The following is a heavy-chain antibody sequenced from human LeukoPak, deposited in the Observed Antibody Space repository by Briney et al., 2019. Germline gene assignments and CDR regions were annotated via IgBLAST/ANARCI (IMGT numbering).Heavy chain of an antibody. J-gene: IGHJ4*02. CDR2: IYYSKNT. CDR1: GGSISSSSAY. D-gene: IGHD5-18*01. V-gene: IGHV4-39*01. Sequence: PSETLSLTWTLSGGSISSSSAYWGWIRQPPGKGLEWIGSIYYSKNTYYNPSLKSRVTISADTSKNQFSLTLGSVSATDTAVYYCVSPRGFSYGYFDYWGQGTLVTVSS. CDR3: VSPRGFSYGYFDY.